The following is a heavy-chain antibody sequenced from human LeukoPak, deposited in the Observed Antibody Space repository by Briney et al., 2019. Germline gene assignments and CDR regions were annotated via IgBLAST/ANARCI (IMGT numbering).Heavy chain of an antibody. CDR1: GFTFSSYG. CDR2: IWYDGSNK. J-gene: IGHJ4*02. V-gene: IGHV3-33*01. D-gene: IGHD5-18*01. CDR3: ARGFGGPQLWLDEVDY. Sequence: PGRSLRLSCAASGFTFSSYGIHWVRQAPGKGLEWVAVIWYDGSNKYYADSVKGRFTISRDNSKNTLYLQMNSLRAEDTAVYYCARGFGGPQLWLDEVDYWGQGTLVTVSS.